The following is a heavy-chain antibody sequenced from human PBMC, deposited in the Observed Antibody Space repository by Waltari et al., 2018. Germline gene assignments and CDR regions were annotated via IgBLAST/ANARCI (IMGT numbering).Heavy chain of an antibody. V-gene: IGHV3-48*04. CDR3: ARDGVGGAANDY. CDR1: GFTFSTYS. D-gene: IGHD3-16*01. Sequence: EVQLVESGGGLVQPGGSLRLSCAASGFTFSTYSMNWVRQAPGKGLEWISYISSGSSTIYYADSVKGRFTISRDNAKNSLYLQLNSLRAEDTAVYYCARDGVGGAANDYWGQGTLVTVSS. J-gene: IGHJ4*02. CDR2: ISSGSSTI.